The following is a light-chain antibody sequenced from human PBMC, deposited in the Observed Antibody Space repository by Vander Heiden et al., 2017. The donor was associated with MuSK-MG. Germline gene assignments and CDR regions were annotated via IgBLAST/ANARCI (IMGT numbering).Light chain of an antibody. CDR2: AAS. CDR3: QQSDSTPYT. V-gene: IGKV1-39*01. J-gene: IGKJ2*01. Sequence: DIKMTQSPSSLSASVGDRVTITCRASQSISSYLNWYQQKPGKAPKLLIYAASSLQSGVPSRFSGSGSGTEFTLTISSLQPEDFATYYCQQSDSTPYTVGQGTKLEIK. CDR1: QSISSY.